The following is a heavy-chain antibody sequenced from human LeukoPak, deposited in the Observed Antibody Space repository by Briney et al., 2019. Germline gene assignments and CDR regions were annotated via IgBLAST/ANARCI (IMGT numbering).Heavy chain of an antibody. CDR1: GFTFSSYE. D-gene: IGHD3-10*01. J-gene: IGHJ3*02. CDR3: AREAAYYYGSGSYYIADAFDI. V-gene: IGHV3-48*03. CDR2: ISSSGSTI. Sequence: GGSLRLSCAASGFTFSSYEMNWVRQAPGKGLEWVSYISSSGSTIYYADSVKGRFTISRDNAKNSLYLQMNSLRAEDTAVYYCAREAAYYYGSGSYYIADAFDIWGQGTMVTVSS.